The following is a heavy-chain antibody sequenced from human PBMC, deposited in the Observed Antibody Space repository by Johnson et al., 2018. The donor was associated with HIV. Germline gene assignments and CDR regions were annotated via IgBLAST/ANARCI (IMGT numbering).Heavy chain of an antibody. V-gene: IGHV3-66*01. CDR2: IYSGDTT. CDR3: ARAYTYGAFDI. D-gene: IGHD5-18*01. CDR1: GFTVSSNY. J-gene: IGHJ3*02. Sequence: QLVESGGGVVQPGRSLRLSCAASGFTVSSNYMSWVRQAPGKGLEWVSVIYSGDTTYYAGSVKGRFTISRDNSKNTLYLQMNSLRVDDTAIYYCARAYTYGAFDIWGQGTMVTVSS.